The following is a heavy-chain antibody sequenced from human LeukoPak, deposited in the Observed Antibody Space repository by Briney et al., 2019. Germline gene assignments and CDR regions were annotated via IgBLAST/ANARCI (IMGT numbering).Heavy chain of an antibody. CDR1: GFTLSSYW. J-gene: IGHJ4*02. CDR3: SRYSGYALGDY. Sequence: GGSLRLSCAASGFTLSSYWMHWVRQAPGKGLVWVSRINSDGSGTSYADSVKGRFTISRDNAKNTLYLQMNSLRAEDTAIYYCSRYSGYALGDYWGQGTLVTVSS. D-gene: IGHD5-12*01. CDR2: INSDGSGT. V-gene: IGHV3-74*01.